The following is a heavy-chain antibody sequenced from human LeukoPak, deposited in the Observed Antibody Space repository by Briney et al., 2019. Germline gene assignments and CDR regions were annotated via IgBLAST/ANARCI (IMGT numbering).Heavy chain of an antibody. CDR2: ISSSGSTI. CDR3: ARDRAHRAGMFGY. Sequence: GGSLRLSCAASGFSVTYYYMTWVRRAPGKGLEWVSYISSSGSTIYYADSVKGRFTISRDNAKNSLYLQMNSLRAEDTAVYYCARDRAHRAGMFGYWGQGTLVTVSS. V-gene: IGHV3-11*01. J-gene: IGHJ4*02. CDR1: GFSVTYYY.